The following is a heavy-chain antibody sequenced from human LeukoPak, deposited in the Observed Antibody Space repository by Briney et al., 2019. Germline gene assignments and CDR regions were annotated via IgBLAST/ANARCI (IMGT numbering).Heavy chain of an antibody. CDR3: ARGYSDCSSTSCPLSYYYYYYMDV. J-gene: IGHJ6*03. Sequence: PSETLSLTCTVSGGSISSSSYYWGWIRQPPGKGLEWIGSIYYSGSTYYNPSLKSRVTISVDTSKNQFSLKLSSVTAADTAVYYCARGYSDCSSTSCPLSYYYYYYMDVWGKGTTVTVSS. CDR2: IYYSGST. CDR1: GGSISSSSYY. D-gene: IGHD2-2*01. V-gene: IGHV4-39*07.